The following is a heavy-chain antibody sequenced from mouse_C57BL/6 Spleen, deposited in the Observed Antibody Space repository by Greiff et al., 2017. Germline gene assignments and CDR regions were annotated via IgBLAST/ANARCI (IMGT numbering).Heavy chain of an antibody. J-gene: IGHJ4*01. CDR3: ARAMVRRAMDY. D-gene: IGHD2-2*01. CDR2: ISSGGSYT. Sequence: EVQGVESGGDLVKPGGSLKLSCAASGFTFSSYGMSWVRQTPDKRLEWVATISSGGSYTYYPDSVKGRFTISRDNAKNTLYLQMSSLKSEDTAMYYCARAMVRRAMDYWGQGTSVTVSS. CDR1: GFTFSSYG. V-gene: IGHV5-6*01.